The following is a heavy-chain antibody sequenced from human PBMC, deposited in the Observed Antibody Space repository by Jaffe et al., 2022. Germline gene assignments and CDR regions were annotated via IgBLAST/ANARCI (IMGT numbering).Heavy chain of an antibody. CDR1: GASISSGPYY. V-gene: IGHV4-61*02. D-gene: IGHD3-10*01. CDR3: ARISYSYGYMDV. J-gene: IGHJ6*03. Sequence: QVQLQESGPGLVKPSQTLSLTCTVSGASISSGPYYWSWIRQPAGKGLEWIGHIYTSGNANYNPSLKSRVTILRDTSKNQFSLMLTSVTAADTAVFYCARISYSYGYMDVWGKGTTVTVSS. CDR2: IYTSGNA.